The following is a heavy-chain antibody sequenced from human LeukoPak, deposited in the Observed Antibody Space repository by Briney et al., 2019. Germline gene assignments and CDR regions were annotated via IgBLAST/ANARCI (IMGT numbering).Heavy chain of an antibody. CDR2: IVVGSGNT. V-gene: IGHV1-58*02. CDR1: GFTFTSSA. D-gene: IGHD3-9*01. CDR3: ARPNAYYDILTGYYPT. J-gene: IGHJ4*02. Sequence: ASVKVSCKASGFTFTSSAMQWVRQARGQRLEWIGWIVVGSGNTNYAQKFQGRVTITADESTSTAYMELSSLRSEDTAVYYCARPNAYYDILTGYYPTWGQGTLVTVSS.